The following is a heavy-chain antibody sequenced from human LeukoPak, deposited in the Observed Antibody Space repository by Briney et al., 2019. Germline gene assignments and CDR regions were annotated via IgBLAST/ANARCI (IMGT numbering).Heavy chain of an antibody. CDR2: IIPIFGTA. V-gene: IGHV1-69*01. CDR3: ARDSSIMITFGGVIDSNWFDP. J-gene: IGHJ5*02. CDR1: GGTFSSYA. D-gene: IGHD3-16*01. Sequence: GSSVKVSCKASGGTFSSYAISWVRQAPGQGLEWMGGIIPIFGTANYAQKFQGRVTITADESTSTDYMELSSLRSEDTAVYYCARDSSIMITFGGVIDSNWFDPWGQGTLVTVSS.